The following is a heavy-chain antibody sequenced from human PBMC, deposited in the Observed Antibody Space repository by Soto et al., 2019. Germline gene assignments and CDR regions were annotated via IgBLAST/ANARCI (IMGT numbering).Heavy chain of an antibody. Sequence: QVQLVQSGAEVKKPGSSVVVSCKSSGGTFSSYTITWVRQAPGQGVEWMGRIIPIFGITNYAQKFQGRVTITEDKSTSTAYMDLRSLRSEDTAVYYCARDRGYCTNAACCKPIDNWGQGTLVTVSS. D-gene: IGHD2-8*01. CDR2: IIPIFGIT. J-gene: IGHJ4*02. V-gene: IGHV1-69*04. CDR1: GGTFSSYT. CDR3: ARDRGYCTNAACCKPIDN.